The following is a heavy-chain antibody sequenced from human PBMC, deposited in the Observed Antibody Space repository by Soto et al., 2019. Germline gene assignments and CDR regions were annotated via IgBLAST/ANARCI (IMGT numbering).Heavy chain of an antibody. CDR3: AKDRGGFAGGWEYFDY. CDR1: GFTFSMYS. CDR2: IPQEGGDG. D-gene: IGHD6-19*01. J-gene: IGHJ4*02. Sequence: DVQLVESGGAVVQPGESLRLSCEVSGFTFSMYSMTWVRQAPGKGLEWVAKIPQEGGDGHYADSVKGRFTISRDNAKNSVFLQMNNLRAADTAVYYCAKDRGGFAGGWEYFDYWGQGALFTVSS. V-gene: IGHV3-7*03.